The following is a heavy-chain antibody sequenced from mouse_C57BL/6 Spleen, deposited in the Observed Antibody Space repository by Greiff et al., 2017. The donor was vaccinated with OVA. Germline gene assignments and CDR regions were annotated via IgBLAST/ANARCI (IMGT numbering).Heavy chain of an antibody. D-gene: IGHD1-1*02. CDR2: IYPGDGDT. CDR3: ARGGNGAWFAY. Sequence: VQLVESGAELVKPGASVKISCKASGYAFSSYWMNWVKQRPGKGLEWIGQIYPGDGDTNYNGKFKGKATLTADKSSSTAYMQLSSLTSEDSAVYFCARGGNGAWFAYWGQGTLVTVSA. CDR1: GYAFSSYW. V-gene: IGHV1-80*01. J-gene: IGHJ3*01.